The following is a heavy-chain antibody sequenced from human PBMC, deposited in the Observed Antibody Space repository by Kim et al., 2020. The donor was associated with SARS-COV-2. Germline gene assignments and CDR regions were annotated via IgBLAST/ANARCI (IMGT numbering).Heavy chain of an antibody. J-gene: IGHJ4*02. CDR3: ARDPRQGVVVVGEFDY. D-gene: IGHD2-15*01. Sequence: KFQGRVNITRDTSASTAYMELSSLRSEDTAVYYCARDPRQGVVVVGEFDYWGQGTLVTVSS. V-gene: IGHV1-3*01.